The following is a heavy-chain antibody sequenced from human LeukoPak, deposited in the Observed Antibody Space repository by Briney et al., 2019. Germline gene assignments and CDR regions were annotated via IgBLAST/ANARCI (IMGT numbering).Heavy chain of an antibody. CDR3: ARGGGVGLYSSGWPLDY. D-gene: IGHD6-19*01. V-gene: IGHV4-34*01. CDR2: INHSGST. Sequence: SETLSLTCAVYGGSFSGYYWSWILQPPGKGLQWIGEINHSGSTNYNPSLKSRVTISVDTSKNQFSLKLSSVTAADTAVYYCARGGGVGLYSSGWPLDYWGQGTLVTVSS. J-gene: IGHJ4*02. CDR1: GGSFSGYY.